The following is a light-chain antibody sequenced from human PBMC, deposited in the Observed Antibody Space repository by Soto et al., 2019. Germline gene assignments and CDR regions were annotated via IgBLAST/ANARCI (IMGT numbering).Light chain of an antibody. CDR1: QSISSW. CDR2: KAS. V-gene: IGKV1-5*03. CDR3: QQCSSYPWT. J-gene: IGKJ1*01. Sequence: DIQMTQSPSTLSASVGDRVTITCRASQSISSWLAWYQQKPGKAPKLLIYKASSIQSGVPARFSGSGSGTEFTLTISNLQPDDFAAYYCQQCSSYPWTFGQGTKVEIK.